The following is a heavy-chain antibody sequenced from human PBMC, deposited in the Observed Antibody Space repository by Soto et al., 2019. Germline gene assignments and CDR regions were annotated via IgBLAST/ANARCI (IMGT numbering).Heavy chain of an antibody. J-gene: IGHJ6*02. CDR2: IKKDGSEK. CDR1: GFTFISYW. CDR3: ARVALWYGMDV. D-gene: IGHD3-10*01. V-gene: IGHV3-7*01. Sequence: EVQLVESGGGLVQPGGPLRLSCAASGFTFISYWRSWVRQAPGKGLEWLANIKKDGSEKYYVDSVKGRFTISRDNAKNSLYLQMNSLRAEDTAVYYCARVALWYGMDVWGQGTTVTVSS.